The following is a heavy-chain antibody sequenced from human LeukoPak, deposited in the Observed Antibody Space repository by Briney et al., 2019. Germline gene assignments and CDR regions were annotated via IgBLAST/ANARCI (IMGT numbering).Heavy chain of an antibody. CDR3: AREWGYCSSTSCYISHPNFDY. V-gene: IGHV1-46*01. D-gene: IGHD2-2*02. J-gene: IGHJ4*02. CDR1: GYTFTSYY. CDR2: INPSGGST. Sequence: GASVKVSCKASGYTFTSYYMHWVRQAPGQGLEWMGIINPSGGSTSYAQKFQGRVTMTRDTSTSTVYMELSSLGSEDTAVYYCAREWGYCSSTSCYISHPNFDYWGQGTLVTVSS.